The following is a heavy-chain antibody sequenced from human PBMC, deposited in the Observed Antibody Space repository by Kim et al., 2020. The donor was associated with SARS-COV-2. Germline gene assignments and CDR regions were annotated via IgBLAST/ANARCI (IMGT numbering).Heavy chain of an antibody. V-gene: IGHV4-59*01. CDR3: AREQTSGYYNWFDS. D-gene: IGHD3-22*01. Sequence: PSLQSRVTISVDTSTNLFSLNLSSVTAADTGVYYCAREQTSGYYNWFDSWGQGTQVTVSS. J-gene: IGHJ5*01.